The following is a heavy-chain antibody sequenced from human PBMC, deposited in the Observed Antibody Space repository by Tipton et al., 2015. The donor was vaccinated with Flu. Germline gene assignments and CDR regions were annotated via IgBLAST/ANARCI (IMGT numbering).Heavy chain of an antibody. Sequence: SLRLSCAASGFTFSSYGMHWVRQAPGKGLEWVAVIWYDGSNKYYAESVKGRFTISRDNSKNTLYLQMNSLRAEDTAVYYCAKDAHYYDSSGYYYADAFDIWGQGTMVTVSS. CDR2: IWYDGSNK. J-gene: IGHJ3*02. V-gene: IGHV3-33*06. CDR3: AKDAHYYDSSGYYYADAFDI. CDR1: GFTFSSYG. D-gene: IGHD3-22*01.